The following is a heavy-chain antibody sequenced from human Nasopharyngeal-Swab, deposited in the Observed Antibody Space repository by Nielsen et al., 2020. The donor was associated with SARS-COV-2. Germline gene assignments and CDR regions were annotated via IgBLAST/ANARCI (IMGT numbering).Heavy chain of an antibody. D-gene: IGHD2-21*02. J-gene: IGHJ6*02. V-gene: IGHV3-23*01. CDR2: ISGSGGST. Sequence: GGSLRLSCAASGFTFSSYAMSWVRQAPGKGLEWVSAISGSGGSTYYADSVKGRFTISRDNSKNPLYLQMNSLRAEDTAVYYCANAYCGGDCYSHDYYYYYGMDVWGQGTTVTVSS. CDR3: ANAYCGGDCYSHDYYYYYGMDV. CDR1: GFTFSSYA.